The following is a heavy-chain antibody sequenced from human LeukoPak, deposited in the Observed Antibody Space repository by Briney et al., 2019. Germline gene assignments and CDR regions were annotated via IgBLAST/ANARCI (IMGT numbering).Heavy chain of an antibody. Sequence: GGTLRLSCAASGFTFSSYGMSWVRQAPGKGLEWVSAISGSGGSTYYADSVKGRFTISRDNSKNTLYLQMNSLRAEDTAVYYCAKMSFSYGYGGWFDSWGQGTLVLVSS. V-gene: IGHV3-23*01. CDR1: GFTFSSYG. D-gene: IGHD5-18*01. CDR3: AKMSFSYGYGGWFDS. CDR2: ISGSGGST. J-gene: IGHJ5*01.